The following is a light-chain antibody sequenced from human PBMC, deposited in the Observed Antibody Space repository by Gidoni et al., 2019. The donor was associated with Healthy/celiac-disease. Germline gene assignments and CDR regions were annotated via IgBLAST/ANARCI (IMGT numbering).Light chain of an antibody. J-gene: IGKJ4*01. CDR1: QSVSRY. Sequence: EMVLTQSPATLSLSPGERATLSCRASQSVSRYLAWYQQKPGQAPRLLIYDASNRATGIPARFSGSGSGTDFTLTISSLEPEDFAVYYCQQRSNLSFGGGTKVEIK. V-gene: IGKV3-11*01. CDR3: QQRSNLS. CDR2: DAS.